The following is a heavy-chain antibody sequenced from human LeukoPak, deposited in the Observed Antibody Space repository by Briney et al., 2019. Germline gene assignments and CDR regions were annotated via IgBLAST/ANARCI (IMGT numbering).Heavy chain of an antibody. J-gene: IGHJ5*02. CDR2: IKQDGSEK. D-gene: IGHD2-2*01. CDR3: ARGRDIVVVPAAMLTNGSPTFDP. Sequence: GGSLRLSCAASGFTFSSYWMSWVRQAPGKGLEWVANIKQDGSEKYYVDSVKGRFTISRDNAKNSLYLQMNSLRAEDTAVYYCARGRDIVVVPAAMLTNGSPTFDPWGQGTLVTVSS. V-gene: IGHV3-7*01. CDR1: GFTFSSYW.